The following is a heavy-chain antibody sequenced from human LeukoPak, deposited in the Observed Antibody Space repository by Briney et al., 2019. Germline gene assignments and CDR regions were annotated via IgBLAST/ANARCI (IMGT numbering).Heavy chain of an antibody. Sequence: PSETLSLTCTVSGVSISSYYWSWIRQPPGKGLEWIGYIYYSGSTNYTPSLKSRITISVDTSRNQFSLKLNSVTAADTAVYYCARSGRGSSAGFDYWGQGTLVTVSS. J-gene: IGHJ4*02. CDR3: ARSGRGSSAGFDY. CDR2: IYYSGST. V-gene: IGHV4-59*01. D-gene: IGHD3-10*01. CDR1: GVSISSYY.